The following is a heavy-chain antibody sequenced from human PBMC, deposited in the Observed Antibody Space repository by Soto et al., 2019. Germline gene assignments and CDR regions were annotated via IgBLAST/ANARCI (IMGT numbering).Heavy chain of an antibody. V-gene: IGHV3-21*01. D-gene: IGHD5-12*01. CDR1: GFTFSSYS. CDR2: ISSSSSYI. J-gene: IGHJ4*02. CDR3: ARSGDGYNFPDY. Sequence: EVQLVESGGGLVKPGGSLRLSCAASGFTFSSYSMNWVRQAPGKGLEWVSSISSSSSYIYYADSVKGRFTISRDNAKNSLYLQMNSLRAEDTAVYYCARSGDGYNFPDYWGQGTLVTVSS.